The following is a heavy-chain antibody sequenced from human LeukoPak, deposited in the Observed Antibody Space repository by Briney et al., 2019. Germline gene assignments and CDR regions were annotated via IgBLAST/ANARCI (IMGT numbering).Heavy chain of an antibody. CDR3: AGGGYSGYNPFDY. CDR1: GYTFNGYN. V-gene: IGHV1-46*02. CDR2: INPSGGST. Sequence: ASVKVSCRASGYTFNGYNMHWVRQAPGQGLEWMGIINPSGGSTSYAQKFQGRVTMTRDMSTSTVYMELSSLRSEDTAVYYCAGGGYSGYNPFDYWGQGTLVTVSS. J-gene: IGHJ4*02. D-gene: IGHD5-12*01.